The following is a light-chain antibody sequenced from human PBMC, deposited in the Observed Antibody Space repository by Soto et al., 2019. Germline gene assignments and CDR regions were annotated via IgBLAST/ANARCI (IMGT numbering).Light chain of an antibody. CDR2: GAS. J-gene: IGKJ5*01. CDR3: QQYGSSPPIT. V-gene: IGKV3-20*01. CDR1: QSVSSSY. Sequence: EIGLTQSPATLVLSPGERATLSCRASQSVSSSYLAWYQQKPGQAPRLLIYGASSRATGIPDRFSGSGSGTDFTLTISRLEPEDFEAYYCQQYGSSPPITFGQGTRLEI.